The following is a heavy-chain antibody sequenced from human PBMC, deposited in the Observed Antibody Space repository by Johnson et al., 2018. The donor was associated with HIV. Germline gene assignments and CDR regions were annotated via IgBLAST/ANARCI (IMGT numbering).Heavy chain of an antibody. J-gene: IGHJ3*02. V-gene: IGHV3-30*02. D-gene: IGHD6-19*01. Sequence: QVQLVESGGGVVQPGGSLRLSCAASGFTFTSYGMHWVRQAPGKGLEWVAFIRYDGSEKYYVDSVKGRFTISRDNAKNSLYLQMNSLRAEDTALYYCARRAGYSGQWLVQTVDAFDIWGQGAMVTVSS. CDR1: GFTFTSYG. CDR2: IRYDGSEK. CDR3: ARRAGYSGQWLVQTVDAFDI.